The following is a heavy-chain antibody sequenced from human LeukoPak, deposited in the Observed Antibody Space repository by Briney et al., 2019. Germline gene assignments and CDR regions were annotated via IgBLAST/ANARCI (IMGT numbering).Heavy chain of an antibody. Sequence: GGSLRLSCAASGFTFSSYEMNWVRQAPGKGLEWVSYISSSGSTIYYADSVKGRFTISRDNAKNSLYLQMHSLRAEDTAVYYCARDGGYSYGFDYWGQGTLVTVSS. CDR2: ISSSGSTI. D-gene: IGHD5-18*01. J-gene: IGHJ4*02. CDR1: GFTFSSYE. CDR3: ARDGGYSYGFDY. V-gene: IGHV3-48*03.